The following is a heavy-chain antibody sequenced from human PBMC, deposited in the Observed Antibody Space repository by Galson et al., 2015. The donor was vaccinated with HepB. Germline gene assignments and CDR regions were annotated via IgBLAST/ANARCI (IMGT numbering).Heavy chain of an antibody. V-gene: IGHV1-69*13. CDR1: GGTFSSYA. CDR3: ARDEGYSSNGGDAFDI. Sequence: SVKVSCKASGGTFSSYAISWVRQAPGQGLEWMGGIIPIFGTANYAQKFQGRVTITADESTSTAYMELSSLRSEDTAVYYCARDEGYSSNGGDAFDIWGQGTMVTVSS. D-gene: IGHD6-13*01. CDR2: IIPIFGTA. J-gene: IGHJ3*02.